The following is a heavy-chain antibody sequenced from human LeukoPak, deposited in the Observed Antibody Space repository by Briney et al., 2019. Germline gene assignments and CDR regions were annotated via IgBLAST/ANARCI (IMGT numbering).Heavy chain of an antibody. D-gene: IGHD4-17*01. Sequence: GGSLRLSCAASGFTFSSYAMTWVRQAPGKGLEWVSAISGSGGSTYYADSVRGRFTISRDNSKNTLYLQMNSLRAEDTAVYYCASSYGDYGSSAFDIWGQGTMVTVSS. V-gene: IGHV3-23*01. J-gene: IGHJ3*02. CDR1: GFTFSSYA. CDR2: ISGSGGST. CDR3: ASSYGDYGSSAFDI.